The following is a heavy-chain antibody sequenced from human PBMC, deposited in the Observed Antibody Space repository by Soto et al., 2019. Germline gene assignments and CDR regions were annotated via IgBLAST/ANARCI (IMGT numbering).Heavy chain of an antibody. CDR2: IYYSGST. CDR1: GGSISSSSYY. D-gene: IGHD1-26*01. J-gene: IGHJ6*03. V-gene: IGHV4-39*07. Sequence: SETLSLTCTVSGGSISSSSYYWGWIRQPPGKGLEWIGSIYYSGSTNYNPSLKSRVTISVDTSKNQFSLKLSSVTAADTAVYYCARAVGERFPWSDNYYMNVWGKGTTVTVSS. CDR3: ARAVGERFPWSDNYYMNV.